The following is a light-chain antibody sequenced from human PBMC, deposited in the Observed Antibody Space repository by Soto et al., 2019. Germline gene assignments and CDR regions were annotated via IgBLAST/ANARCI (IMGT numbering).Light chain of an antibody. V-gene: IGKV1-9*01. CDR3: QQYESYPLS. Sequence: IQLTQSPSSLSASVGDRVTITCRASHGISSYLAWYQQKPGKAPNLLIYAASTLQSGVPSRFSGSGSGTDFTLTISSLQPEDFATYYCQQYESYPLSFGGGTKVEIK. CDR2: AAS. CDR1: HGISSY. J-gene: IGKJ4*01.